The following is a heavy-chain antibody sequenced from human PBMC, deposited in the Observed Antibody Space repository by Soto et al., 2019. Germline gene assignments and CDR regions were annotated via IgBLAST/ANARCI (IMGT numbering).Heavy chain of an antibody. CDR1: GFTFSSYA. J-gene: IGHJ5*02. CDR3: ARAAKDIPDWFDP. V-gene: IGHV3-30-3*01. D-gene: IGHD2-15*01. Sequence: GGSLRLSCAASGFTFSSYAMHWVRQAPGKGLEWVAVISYDGSNKYYADSVKGRFTISRDNSKNTLYLQMNSLRAEDTAVYYCARAAKDIPDWFDPWGQGTLVTVSS. CDR2: ISYDGSNK.